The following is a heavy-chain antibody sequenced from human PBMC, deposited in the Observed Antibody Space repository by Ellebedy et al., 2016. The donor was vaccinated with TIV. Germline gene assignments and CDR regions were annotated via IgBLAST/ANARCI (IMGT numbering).Heavy chain of an antibody. V-gene: IGHV3-15*01. D-gene: IGHD3-22*01. CDR3: TTSQGPHLDYDSSGYYRNYYYYYGMDV. Sequence: GESLKISCAASGFTFSDYYMSWIRQAPGKGLEWVGRIKSKTDGGTTDYAAPVKGRFTISRDDSKNTLYLQMNSLKTEDTAVYYCTTSQGPHLDYDSSGYYRNYYYYYGMDVWGQGTTVTVSS. J-gene: IGHJ6*02. CDR1: GFTFSDYY. CDR2: IKSKTDGGTT.